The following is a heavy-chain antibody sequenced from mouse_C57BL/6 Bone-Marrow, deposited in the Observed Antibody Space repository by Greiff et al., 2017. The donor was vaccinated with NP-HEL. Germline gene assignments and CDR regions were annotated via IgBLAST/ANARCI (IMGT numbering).Heavy chain of an antibody. CDR1: GYTFTDYY. CDR3: ARWGTTDWAY. J-gene: IGHJ3*01. Sequence: EVQLQQSGPVLVKPGASVKMSCKASGYTFTDYYMNWVKQSHGKSLEWIGVINPYNGGTSYNQKFKGKATLTVDKSSSTAYMELNSLTSEDSAVYYCARWGTTDWAYWGQGTLVTVSA. D-gene: IGHD1-1*01. V-gene: IGHV1-19*01. CDR2: INPYNGGT.